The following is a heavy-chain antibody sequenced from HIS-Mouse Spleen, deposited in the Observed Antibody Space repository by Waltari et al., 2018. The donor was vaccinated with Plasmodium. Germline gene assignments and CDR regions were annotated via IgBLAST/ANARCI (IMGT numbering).Heavy chain of an antibody. CDR2: INHSGST. CDR1: GGSFSGYS. V-gene: IGHV4-34*01. D-gene: IGHD3-10*01. J-gene: IGHJ4*02. Sequence: QVQLQPWGAGLLKPSETLPLTCAVYGGSFSGYSWSWFRQPPGKGLEWIGEINHSGSTNYNPSLKSRVTISVDTSKNQFSLKLSSVTAADTAVYYCASSGSGSYYYWGQGTLVTVSS. CDR3: ASSGSGSYYY.